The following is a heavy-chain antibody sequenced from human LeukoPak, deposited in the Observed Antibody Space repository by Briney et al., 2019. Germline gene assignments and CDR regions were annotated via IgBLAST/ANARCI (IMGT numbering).Heavy chain of an antibody. V-gene: IGHV3-48*03. Sequence: PGGSLRLSCAASGFTFSSYEMNWVRQAPGKGLEWVSYISSSGSTIYYADSVKGRFTISRDNAKNSLYLQMNSLRVEDTAVYYCAILRGRTVASFEYWGQGTLVTVSS. CDR3: AILRGRTVASFEY. CDR2: ISSSGSTI. D-gene: IGHD4-11*01. CDR1: GFTFSSYE. J-gene: IGHJ4*02.